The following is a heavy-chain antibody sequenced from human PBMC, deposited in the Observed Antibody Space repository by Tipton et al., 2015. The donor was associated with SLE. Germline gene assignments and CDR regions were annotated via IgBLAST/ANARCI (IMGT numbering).Heavy chain of an antibody. CDR2: ISHTGSN. D-gene: IGHD2-15*01. J-gene: IGHJ5*02. V-gene: IGHV4-34*01. CDR3: ARDGRGYCDNSGCSEYNWFDP. CDR1: GGSISAYY. Sequence: TLSLTCAVYGGSISAYYWSWIRQPPGKGLEWIGEISHTGSNNFNPSLKSRVAISADTSKRQFSLKLSSVTAADTAVYYCARDGRGYCDNSGCSEYNWFDPWGQGTLVTVSS.